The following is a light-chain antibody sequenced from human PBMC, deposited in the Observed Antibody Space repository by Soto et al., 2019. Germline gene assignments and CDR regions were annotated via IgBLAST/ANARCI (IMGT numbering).Light chain of an antibody. Sequence: EIVMTQSPATLSVFPGERATLSCRASQTINRNLAWYQHQPGQAPRLLLYGVSTRATGIPARFSGSGFGTDFTLTISGLQSEDFAVYFCQQYGSSPLTFGGGTKVDNK. CDR1: QTINRN. V-gene: IGKV3-15*01. J-gene: IGKJ4*01. CDR3: QQYGSSPLT. CDR2: GVS.